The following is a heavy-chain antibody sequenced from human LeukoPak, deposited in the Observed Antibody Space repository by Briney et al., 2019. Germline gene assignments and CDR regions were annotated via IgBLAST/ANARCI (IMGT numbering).Heavy chain of an antibody. Sequence: SETLSLTCTVSGDSISSGPYYWGWIRQPPGKGLEWIGSIYHSGSTYYNPSLKSRVTISVDTSKNQFSLKLSSVTAADTAVYYCARANRYCSGGSCLFDYWGQGTLVTVSS. J-gene: IGHJ4*02. CDR2: IYHSGST. D-gene: IGHD2-15*01. V-gene: IGHV4-38-2*02. CDR1: GDSISSGPYY. CDR3: ARANRYCSGGSCLFDY.